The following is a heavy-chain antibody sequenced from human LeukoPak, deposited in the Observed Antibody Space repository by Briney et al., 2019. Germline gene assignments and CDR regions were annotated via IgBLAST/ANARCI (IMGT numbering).Heavy chain of an antibody. J-gene: IGHJ4*02. CDR2: ISPSSSSI. V-gene: IGHV3-48*04. Sequence: GGSLRLSCAASGFTFSNYGMNWVRQAPGKGLEWVSYISPSSSSIFYADSVKGRFTISRDNAKNSLYLQMNSLRADDTAVYHCARREIATFDYWGQGTLVTVSS. D-gene: IGHD1-26*01. CDR3: ARREIATFDY. CDR1: GFTFSNYG.